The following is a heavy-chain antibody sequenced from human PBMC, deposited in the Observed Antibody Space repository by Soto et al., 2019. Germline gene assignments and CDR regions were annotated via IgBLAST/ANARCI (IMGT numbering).Heavy chain of an antibody. CDR2: IKTDASEK. D-gene: IGHD3-10*01. J-gene: IGHJ4*01. Sequence: EEQLVASGGGLVQPGGSLRLSCEASGFTLGSYWMSWVRQAPGKGLEWLATIKTDASEKKYVDSVKGRFTMSSDNAKNPLYLTMDSLRAEDTAVYYCARDSGYDSGSSVNHYLEYWGHGTLVTVSS. CDR3: ARDSGYDSGSSVNHYLEY. CDR1: GFTLGSYW. V-gene: IGHV3-7*01.